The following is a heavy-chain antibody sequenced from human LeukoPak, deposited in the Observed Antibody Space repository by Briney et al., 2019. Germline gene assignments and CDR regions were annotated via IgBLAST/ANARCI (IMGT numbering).Heavy chain of an antibody. J-gene: IGHJ4*02. CDR1: GGSISSYY. V-gene: IGHV4-59*01. CDR2: IYYSGST. D-gene: IGHD6-13*01. Sequence: SETLSLTCTVSGGSISSYYWSWIRQPPGKGLEWIGYIYYSGSTNYNPSLKSRVTISVDTSKNQFSLKLSSVTAADTAVYYCASTAAADPYYFDYWGQGTLVTVSS. CDR3: ASTAAADPYYFDY.